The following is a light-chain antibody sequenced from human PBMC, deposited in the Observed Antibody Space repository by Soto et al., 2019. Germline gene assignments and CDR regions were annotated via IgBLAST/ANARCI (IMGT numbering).Light chain of an antibody. CDR1: QSISSSY. Sequence: EIVFTQSPGTLSLSPGKRATLSCRASQSISSSYLAWYQQRPGQAPRLLIYGASSRATGIPDRFSGSGSGTDFTLTISRLEPEDFAVDYCQQYGSSGTFGQGTRLEIK. CDR2: GAS. J-gene: IGKJ5*01. CDR3: QQYGSSGT. V-gene: IGKV3-20*01.